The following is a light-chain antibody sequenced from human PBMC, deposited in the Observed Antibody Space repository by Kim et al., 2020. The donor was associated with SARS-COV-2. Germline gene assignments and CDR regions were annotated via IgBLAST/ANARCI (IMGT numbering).Light chain of an antibody. CDR2: EVS. Sequence: GPSVTISCTGTSSDLGSYNYVSWYQQHPGKAPNLMIYEVSKRPSGVPDRFSGSKSGNTASLTVSGLQAEDEADYYCSSYAGSNNFVFGTGTKVTVL. V-gene: IGLV2-8*01. CDR3: SSYAGSNNFV. CDR1: SSDLGSYNY. J-gene: IGLJ1*01.